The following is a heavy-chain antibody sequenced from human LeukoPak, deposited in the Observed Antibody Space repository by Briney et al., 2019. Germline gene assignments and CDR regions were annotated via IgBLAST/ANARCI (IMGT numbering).Heavy chain of an antibody. Sequence: VASVKVSCKASGYTFTGYYMHWVRQAPGQGLEWMGWISAYNGNTNYAQKLQGRVTMTTDTSTSTAYMELRSLRSDDTAVYYCARQYYYGSGSYYKFLSPWGQGTLVTVSS. CDR2: ISAYNGNT. V-gene: IGHV1-18*04. D-gene: IGHD3-10*01. CDR3: ARQYYYGSGSYYKFLSP. CDR1: GYTFTGYY. J-gene: IGHJ5*02.